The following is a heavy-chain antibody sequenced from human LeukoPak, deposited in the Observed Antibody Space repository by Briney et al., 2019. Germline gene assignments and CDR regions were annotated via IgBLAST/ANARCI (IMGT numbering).Heavy chain of an antibody. V-gene: IGHV4-4*07. Sequence: SETLSLTCTVSGGSISSYYWSWIRQPAGKGPEWIGRIYSSGSTNYNPSLKSRVTISVDTSKNQFSLDLSSVTAADTAVYYCARQKCTSTSCLTKNAFDIWGQGTMVTVSS. CDR3: ARQKCTSTSCLTKNAFDI. J-gene: IGHJ3*02. D-gene: IGHD2-2*01. CDR1: GGSISSYY. CDR2: IYSSGST.